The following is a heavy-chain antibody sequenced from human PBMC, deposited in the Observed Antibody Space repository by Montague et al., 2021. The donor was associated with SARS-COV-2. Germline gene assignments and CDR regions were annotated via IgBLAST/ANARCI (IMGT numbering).Heavy chain of an antibody. CDR1: GFTFSSYA. J-gene: IGHJ6*02. CDR3: ARDREITMVRGAPLYGMDV. V-gene: IGHV3-30-3*01. D-gene: IGHD3-10*01. CDR2: ISYAGSNK. Sequence: SLSLSWAASGFTFSSYAMHWVRQAPGKGLEWVAVISYAGSNKYYADSVKGRFTISRDNYKNTLYLQMNSLRAEDTAVYYCARDREITMVRGAPLYGMDVWGQGTTVTVSS.